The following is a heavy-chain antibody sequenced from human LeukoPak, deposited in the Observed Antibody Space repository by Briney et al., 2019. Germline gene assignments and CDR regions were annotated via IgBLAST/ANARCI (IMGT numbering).Heavy chain of an antibody. CDR1: GFTVSTSY. Sequence: GGSLRLSCAASGFTVSTSYMSWVRQAPGKGLEWVSVIYSGGSTYHADSVKGRFNISRDNSKNTLYLQMNGLRVEDTAVYYCARCKGIPFSGSYDYWGQGTLVTVSS. D-gene: IGHD1-26*01. CDR2: IYSGGST. J-gene: IGHJ4*02. CDR3: ARCKGIPFSGSYDY. V-gene: IGHV3-53*01.